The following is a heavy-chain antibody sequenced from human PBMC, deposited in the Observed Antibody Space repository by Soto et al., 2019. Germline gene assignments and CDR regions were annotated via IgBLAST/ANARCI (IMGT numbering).Heavy chain of an antibody. CDR1: GFTFSSYA. D-gene: IGHD6-13*01. CDR2: ISGSGGST. CDR3: AKEIFIAAAGHYYYYYGMDV. V-gene: IGHV3-23*01. J-gene: IGHJ6*02. Sequence: GSLRLSCAASGFTFSSYAMSWVRQAPGKGLEWVSAISGSGGSTYYADSVKGRFTISRDNSKNTLYLQMNSLRAEDTAVYYCAKEIFIAAAGHYYYYYGMDVWGQGTTVTVSS.